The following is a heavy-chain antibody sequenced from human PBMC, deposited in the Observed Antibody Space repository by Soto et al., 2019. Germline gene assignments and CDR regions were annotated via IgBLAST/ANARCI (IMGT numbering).Heavy chain of an antibody. V-gene: IGHV5-51*01. Sequence: ESLKISCKGSGYTFTSYWIGWVRQMPGEGLEWMGVIYPSDSDIRYSPSFQGKVTISADKSITTAYLQWSSLKAADTAMYYCVRSGTSSGRFSDVWGQGTTVTVSS. CDR1: GYTFTSYW. CDR3: VRSGTSSGRFSDV. J-gene: IGHJ6*02. D-gene: IGHD2-15*01. CDR2: IYPSDSDI.